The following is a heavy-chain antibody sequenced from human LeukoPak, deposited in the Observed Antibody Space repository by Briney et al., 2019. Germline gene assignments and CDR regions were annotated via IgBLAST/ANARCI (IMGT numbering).Heavy chain of an antibody. V-gene: IGHV4-59*08. CDR1: GGSITSYY. Sequence: SETLSLTCTVSGGSITSYYWNWIRQPPGKGLEWIGRIYYDGSTYYNPSLRSRVSISVDTSKNQFSLKLSSVTAADTAVYSCAGFTFFRGVITFDYWGQGTLVTVSS. J-gene: IGHJ4*02. CDR3: AGFTFFRGVITFDY. D-gene: IGHD3-10*01. CDR2: IYYDGST.